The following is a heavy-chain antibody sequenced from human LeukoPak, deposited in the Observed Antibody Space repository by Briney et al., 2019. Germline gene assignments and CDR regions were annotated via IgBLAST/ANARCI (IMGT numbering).Heavy chain of an antibody. V-gene: IGHV1-2*02. CDR3: ASPTETTVDAFDI. CDR1: GYTFTGYY. CDR2: INPNSGGT. D-gene: IGHD4-17*01. Sequence: ASVKVSCKASGYTFTGYYMHWVRQAPGQGLEWMGWINPNSGGTNYAQKFQGRVTMTRDTSISTAYMELRSLRSDDTAVYYCASPTETTVDAFDIWGQGTMVTVSS. J-gene: IGHJ3*02.